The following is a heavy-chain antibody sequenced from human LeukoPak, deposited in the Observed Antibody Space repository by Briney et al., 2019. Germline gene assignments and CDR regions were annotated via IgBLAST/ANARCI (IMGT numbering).Heavy chain of an antibody. V-gene: IGHV3-7*01. CDR2: IKQDGSEK. CDR3: ARDAGWFREPRWDRPANENWFDP. J-gene: IGHJ5*02. CDR1: GFTFSSYW. Sequence: GGSLRLSCAASGFTFSSYWMSWVRQAPGKGLEWVANIKQDGSEKYYVDSVKGRFTISRDNAKNSLYLQMNSLRAEDTAVYYCARDAGWFREPRWDRPANENWFDPWGQGTLVTVSS. D-gene: IGHD3-10*01.